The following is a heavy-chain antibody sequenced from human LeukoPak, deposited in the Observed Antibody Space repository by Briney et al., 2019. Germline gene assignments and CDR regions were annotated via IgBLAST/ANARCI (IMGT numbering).Heavy chain of an antibody. CDR3: AKDRGYCSGGSCYTSLGDAFDI. CDR1: GFAFDYYG. D-gene: IGHD2-15*01. V-gene: IGHV3-23*01. J-gene: IGHJ3*02. Sequence: GGSLRLSCVGSGFAFDYYGMSWVRQAPGKGLEWVSAISGRGGSTYYADSVKGRFTISRDNSKNTLYLQMNSLRAEDTAVYYCAKDRGYCSGGSCYTSLGDAFDIWGQGTMVTVSS. CDR2: ISGRGGST.